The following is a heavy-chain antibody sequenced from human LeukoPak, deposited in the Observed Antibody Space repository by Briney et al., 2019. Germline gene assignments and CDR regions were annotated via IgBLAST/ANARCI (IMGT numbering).Heavy chain of an antibody. Sequence: GGSLRLSCAASGFTFSGYAMSWVRQAPGKGLEWVSAISGSGGSTYYADSVKGRFTISRDNSKNTLYLQMNSLRAEDTAVYYCAKASNYQLRFHYFDYWGQGTLVTVSS. V-gene: IGHV3-23*01. D-gene: IGHD3-3*01. J-gene: IGHJ4*02. CDR3: AKASNYQLRFHYFDY. CDR2: ISGSGGST. CDR1: GFTFSGYA.